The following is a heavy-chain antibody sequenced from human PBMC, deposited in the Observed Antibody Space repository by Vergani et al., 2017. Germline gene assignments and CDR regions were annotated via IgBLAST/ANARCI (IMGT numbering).Heavy chain of an antibody. CDR1: GGSMSGYY. CDR3: GRVADFYGWECRLLDL. J-gene: IGHJ5*02. CDR2: MYHSGRT. D-gene: IGHD1-26*01. V-gene: IGHV4-59*01. Sequence: QVRLQESGPGLVTPLETLSLTCSVSGGSMSGYYWSWIRQPPGKELEWIGDMYHSGRTNYNPSLETRVTISGDTSTNQFSLKLNSVTAADTAVYYCGRVADFYGWECRLLDLWGQGSLVTVSS.